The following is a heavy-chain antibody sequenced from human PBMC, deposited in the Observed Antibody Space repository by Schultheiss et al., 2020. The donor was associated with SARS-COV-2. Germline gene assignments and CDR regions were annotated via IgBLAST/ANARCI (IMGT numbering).Heavy chain of an antibody. CDR2: IYDNGST. J-gene: IGHJ3*02. D-gene: IGHD3-22*01. CDR1: GGSISSGHYY. V-gene: IGHV4-39*01. Sequence: SETLSLTCSVSGGSISSGHYYWCWIRQRPGKGLEWSGCIYDNGSTYYNPSLKSRVTISVDTSKNQFSLKLSSVTAADTAVYYCARPYDSSGYYYRAGAFDIWGQGTMVTVSS. CDR3: ARPYDSSGYYYRAGAFDI.